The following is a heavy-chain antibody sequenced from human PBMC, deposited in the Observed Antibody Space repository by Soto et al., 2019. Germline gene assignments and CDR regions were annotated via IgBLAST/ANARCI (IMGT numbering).Heavy chain of an antibody. CDR3: ARSAYSSSWYGCWFGP. V-gene: IGHV3-11*01. CDR1: GFTFSDYY. D-gene: IGHD6-13*01. Sequence: GGSLRLSCAASGFTFSDYYMSWIRQAPGKGQERDSYISSSYSTIYYAVSVKGRFTISRDNAKNSLYLQMNSLRAEDTAVYYCARSAYSSSWYGCWFGPWGQGTLVTVSS. J-gene: IGHJ5*02. CDR2: ISSSYSTI.